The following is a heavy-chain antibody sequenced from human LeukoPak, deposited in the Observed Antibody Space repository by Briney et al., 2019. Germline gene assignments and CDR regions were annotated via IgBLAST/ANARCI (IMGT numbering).Heavy chain of an antibody. CDR1: GGSISSSSYY. D-gene: IGHD6-19*01. CDR3: ARPGSSSGWYYFDY. V-gene: IGHV4-39*01. Sequence: SETLSLTCTVSGGSISSSSYYWGWIRQPPGKGLEWIASIYYSESTFYNPSLKSRVTISVDTSKNQFSLKLSSVTAADTAVYYCARPGSSSGWYYFDYWGQGTLDTVSS. CDR2: IYYSEST. J-gene: IGHJ4*02.